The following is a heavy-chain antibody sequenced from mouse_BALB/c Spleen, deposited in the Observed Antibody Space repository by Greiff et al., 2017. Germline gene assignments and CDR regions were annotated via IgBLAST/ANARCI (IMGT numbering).Heavy chain of an antibody. Sequence: LQQPGSELVRPGASVKLSCKASGYTFNSYWMHWVKQRPGQGLEWIGNIYPGSGSTNYDEKFKSKATLTVDTSSSTAYMQLSSLTSEDSAVYYCTRRGAYDYDAMDYWGQGTSVTVSS. CDR3: TRRGAYDYDAMDY. J-gene: IGHJ4*01. CDR1: GYTFNSYW. D-gene: IGHD3-1*01. CDR2: IYPGSGST. V-gene: IGHV1S22*01.